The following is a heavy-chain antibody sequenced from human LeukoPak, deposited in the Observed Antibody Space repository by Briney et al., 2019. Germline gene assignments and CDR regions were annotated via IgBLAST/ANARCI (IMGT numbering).Heavy chain of an antibody. CDR3: VGWQQLAAY. CDR1: GFTFSSSW. V-gene: IGHV3-7*01. Sequence: PGESLRLSCAASGFTFSSSWMSWVRQAPGEGLEWVAHIKPDGSAEYYVDSVKGRFTISRDNARNSLYLQMNSLRAEDTALYYCVGWQQLAAYWGQGALVTVSS. D-gene: IGHD6-13*01. J-gene: IGHJ4*02. CDR2: IKPDGSAE.